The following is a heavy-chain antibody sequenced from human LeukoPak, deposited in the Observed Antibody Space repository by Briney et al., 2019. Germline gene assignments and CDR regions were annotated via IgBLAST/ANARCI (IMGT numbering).Heavy chain of an antibody. CDR2: ISAYNGNT. CDR1: GYTFTSYG. CDR3: AYESYDSSGYYYDY. J-gene: IGHJ4*02. D-gene: IGHD3-22*01. Sequence: GPVKVSCKASGYTFTSYGIGWVRQAPGQGLEWMGWISAYNGNTNYAQKLQGRVTMTTDTSTSTAYMELRSLRSDDTAVYYCAYESYDSSGYYYDYWGQGTLVTVSS. V-gene: IGHV1-18*01.